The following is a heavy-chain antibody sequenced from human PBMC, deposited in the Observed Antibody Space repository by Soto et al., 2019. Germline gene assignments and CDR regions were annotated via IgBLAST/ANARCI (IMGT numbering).Heavy chain of an antibody. D-gene: IGHD1-26*01. J-gene: IGHJ6*02. CDR1: GFTFSSYG. CDR3: AKDWGATRAPRYYGMDV. CDR2: ISYDGSNK. V-gene: IGHV3-30*18. Sequence: PWGSLRRSCADSGFTFSSYGMTWVRQAPGKGLEWVAVISYDGSNKYYADSVKGRFTISRDNSKNTLYLQMNSLRAEDTAVYYCAKDWGATRAPRYYGMDVWGQGTTV.